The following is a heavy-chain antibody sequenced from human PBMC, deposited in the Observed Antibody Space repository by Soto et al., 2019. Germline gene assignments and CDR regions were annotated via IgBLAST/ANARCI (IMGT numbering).Heavy chain of an antibody. CDR1: GYTLTSYA. D-gene: IGHD6-19*01. Sequence: QVQLVQSGAEEKKPGASVKVSCKASGYTLTSYAMHWVRQAPGQRLEWMGWINAGNGNTKYSQKFQGRVTITRDISASTAYMELSSLRSEDTAVYYCARGKVAGTGRAYYFDYWGQGTLVTVSS. V-gene: IGHV1-3*05. CDR2: INAGNGNT. J-gene: IGHJ4*02. CDR3: ARGKVAGTGRAYYFDY.